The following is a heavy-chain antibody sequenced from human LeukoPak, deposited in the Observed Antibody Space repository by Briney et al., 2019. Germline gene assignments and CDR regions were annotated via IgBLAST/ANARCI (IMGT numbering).Heavy chain of an antibody. CDR1: GFTFSSYS. CDR2: ISGSGGST. J-gene: IGHJ6*02. V-gene: IGHV3-23*01. D-gene: IGHD2-2*03. CDR3: AKVPWIDYYYGMDV. Sequence: PGGSLRLSCAASGFTFSSYSMNWVRQAPGKGPEWVSAISGSGGSTYYADSVKGRFTISRDNSKNTLYLQMNSLRAEDTAVYYCAKVPWIDYYYGMDVWGQGTTVTVAS.